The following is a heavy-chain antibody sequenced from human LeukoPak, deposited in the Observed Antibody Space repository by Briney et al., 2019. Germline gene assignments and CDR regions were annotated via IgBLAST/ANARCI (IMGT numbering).Heavy chain of an antibody. Sequence: GGSLRLSCAASGFTFTTYAMTWVRQAPGKGLEWVSAISNSGGNTYYADSVKGRFTISRDNSKNTLYLRMNSLRAEDTAVYYCAKDGGIWGQGTMVTVSS. J-gene: IGHJ3*02. CDR3: AKDGGI. CDR2: ISNSGGNT. D-gene: IGHD3-3*01. V-gene: IGHV3-23*01. CDR1: GFTFTTYA.